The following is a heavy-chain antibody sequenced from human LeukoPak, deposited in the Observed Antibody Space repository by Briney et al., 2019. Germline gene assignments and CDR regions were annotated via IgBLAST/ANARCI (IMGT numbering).Heavy chain of an antibody. J-gene: IGHJ4*02. V-gene: IGHV3-74*01. CDR1: GFTFSSHW. CDR2: INSDGSTT. Sequence: GGSLRLSCAASGFTFSSHWMHWVRQAPGKGLVWVSRINSDGSTTSYADSVKGRFTISRDNAKNTLYLQMNSPRAEDTAVYYCARVMYYYHSSGSIAVYYFDYWGQGTLVTVSS. CDR3: ARVMYYYHSSGSIAVYYFDY. D-gene: IGHD3-22*01.